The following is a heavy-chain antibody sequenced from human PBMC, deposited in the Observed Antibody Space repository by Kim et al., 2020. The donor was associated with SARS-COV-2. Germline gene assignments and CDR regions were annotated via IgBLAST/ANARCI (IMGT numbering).Heavy chain of an antibody. CDR1: GYTFTSYY. D-gene: IGHD6-13*01. CDR3: ASHWPYTHRIAAAGTRWKKSDAFDI. Sequence: ASVKVSCKASGYTFTSYYMHWVRQAPGQGLEWMGIINPSGGSTSYAQKFQGRVTMTRDTSTSTVYMELSSLRSEDTAVYYCASHWPYTHRIAAAGTRWKKSDAFDIWGQGTMVTVSS. J-gene: IGHJ3*02. CDR2: INPSGGST. V-gene: IGHV1-46*01.